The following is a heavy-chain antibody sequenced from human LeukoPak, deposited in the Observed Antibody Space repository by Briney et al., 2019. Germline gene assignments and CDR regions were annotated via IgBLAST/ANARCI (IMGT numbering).Heavy chain of an antibody. Sequence: SETLSLTCTVSGGSISSYYWSWIRQPPGKGLEWIGYIYYSGSTNYNPSLKSRVTISVDTSKNQFSLKLSSVTAADTAVYYCARDGRGYGAFDIWGQGTMVTVSS. CDR2: IYYSGST. D-gene: IGHD1-1*01. V-gene: IGHV4-59*01. CDR1: GGSISSYY. CDR3: ARDGRGYGAFDI. J-gene: IGHJ3*02.